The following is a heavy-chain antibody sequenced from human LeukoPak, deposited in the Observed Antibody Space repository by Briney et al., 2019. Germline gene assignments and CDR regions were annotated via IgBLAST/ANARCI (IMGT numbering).Heavy chain of an antibody. CDR2: ISYDGSNK. D-gene: IGHD3-3*01. V-gene: IGHV3-30*18. CDR1: GFTFSSYG. J-gene: IGHJ4*02. Sequence: PGGSLRLSCAASGFTFSSYGMHWVRQAPGKGLEWVAVISYDGSNKYYADSVKGRFTISRDNSKNTLYLQMNSLRAEDTAVYYCAKARGYDFWSGYFDYWGQGTLVTVSS. CDR3: AKARGYDFWSGYFDY.